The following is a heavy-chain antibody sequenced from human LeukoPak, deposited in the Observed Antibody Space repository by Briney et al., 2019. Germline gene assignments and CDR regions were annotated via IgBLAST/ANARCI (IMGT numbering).Heavy chain of an antibody. Sequence: GGSLRLSCAASGFTFGDYYMSWIRQAPGKGLEWVSYISSSGSTIYYADSVKGRFTISRDNAKNSLYLQMNSLRAEDTAVYYCASRRIAVAGTRVFDPWGQGTLVTVSS. CDR1: GFTFGDYY. J-gene: IGHJ5*02. V-gene: IGHV3-11*01. D-gene: IGHD6-19*01. CDR2: ISSSGSTI. CDR3: ASRRIAVAGTRVFDP.